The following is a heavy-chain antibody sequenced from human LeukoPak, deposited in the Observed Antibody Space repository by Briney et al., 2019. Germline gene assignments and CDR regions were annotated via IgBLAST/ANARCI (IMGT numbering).Heavy chain of an antibody. Sequence: PGGSLRLSCAASRFTFSSYSMNWVRQAPGKGLEWVSSISSSSSYIYYADSVKGRFTISRDNAKNSLYLQMNSLRAEDTAVYYCVRDLFGVYSTTRTTRGIWGQGTLVTVSS. CDR1: RFTFSSYS. CDR2: ISSSSSYI. D-gene: IGHD3-3*01. CDR3: VRDLFGVYSTTRTTRGI. J-gene: IGHJ4*02. V-gene: IGHV3-21*01.